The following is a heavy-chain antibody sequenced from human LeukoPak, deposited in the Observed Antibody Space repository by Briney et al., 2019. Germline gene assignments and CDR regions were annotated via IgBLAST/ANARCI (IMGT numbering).Heavy chain of an antibody. CDR2: INDSGGRT. V-gene: IGHV3-23*01. CDR1: GFTFSSYA. D-gene: IGHD6-19*01. J-gene: IGHJ4*02. CDR3: AKDRGSVAGSPFDY. Sequence: GGSLRLSCAASGFTFSSYAMSWVRQAPGKGLEWVSGINDSGGRTYYADSVKGRFTISRDNSKNTLYLQTNSLRAEDTAVYYCAKDRGSVAGSPFDYWGQGTLVTVSS.